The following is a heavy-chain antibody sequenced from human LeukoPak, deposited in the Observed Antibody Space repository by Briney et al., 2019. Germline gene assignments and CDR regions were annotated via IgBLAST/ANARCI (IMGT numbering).Heavy chain of an antibody. Sequence: SETLSLTCTVSSGSISGYYWSWIRQPPGKGLEWIGYIYYSGSTNYNPSLKSRVTISVDTSKNQFSLKLSSVTAADTAVYYCARGRPGPGIAVAGTGDDYWGQGTLVTVSS. J-gene: IGHJ4*02. D-gene: IGHD6-19*01. CDR3: ARGRPGPGIAVAGTGDDY. CDR1: SGSISGYY. V-gene: IGHV4-59*01. CDR2: IYYSGST.